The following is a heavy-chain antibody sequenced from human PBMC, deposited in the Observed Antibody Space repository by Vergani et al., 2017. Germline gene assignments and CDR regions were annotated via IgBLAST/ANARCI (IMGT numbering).Heavy chain of an antibody. D-gene: IGHD1-7*01. Sequence: QVQLQESGPGLVKPSQTLSLTCTVSGGSISSGGYYWSWIRQHPGKGLEWVGYIYYSGSTYYNPSLKSRVTISVDTSKNQFSLKLSSVTAAGTAVYYCAGAQLELRWSYYYMDVWGKGTTVTVSS. CDR3: AGAQLELRWSYYYMDV. CDR1: GGSISSGGYY. V-gene: IGHV4-31*03. CDR2: IYYSGST. J-gene: IGHJ6*03.